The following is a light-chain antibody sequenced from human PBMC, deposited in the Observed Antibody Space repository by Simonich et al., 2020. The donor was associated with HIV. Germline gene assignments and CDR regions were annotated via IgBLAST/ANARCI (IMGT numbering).Light chain of an antibody. V-gene: IGKV4-1*01. CDR2: WAS. CDR1: QNNLYSSHNQNS. Sequence: DIVMTQSTDSLAVSLGERATINCKSRQNNLYSSHNQNSLALYQQKPGQTPKLLIYWASTRKSGVPDRFSGSGSGTDFTLTISSLQAEDVAVYYCQQFYSAPLTFGGGTKVEIK. J-gene: IGKJ4*01. CDR3: QQFYSAPLT.